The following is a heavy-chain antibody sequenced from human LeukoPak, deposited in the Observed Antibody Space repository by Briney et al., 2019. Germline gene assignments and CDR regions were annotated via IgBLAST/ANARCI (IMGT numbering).Heavy chain of an antibody. Sequence: SSETLSLTCAVYGGSFSGYYWSWIRQPPGKGLEWIGEINHSGSTNYNSSLSLKSRVTISVDTSKNQFSLKPSSVTAADTAVYYCAVSAAALFDPWGQGTLVTVSS. CDR1: GGSFSGYY. V-gene: IGHV4-34*01. CDR3: AVSAAALFDP. J-gene: IGHJ5*02. D-gene: IGHD6-6*01. CDR2: INHSGST.